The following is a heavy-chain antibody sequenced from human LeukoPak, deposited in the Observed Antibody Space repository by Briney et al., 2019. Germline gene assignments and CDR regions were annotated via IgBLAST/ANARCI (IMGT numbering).Heavy chain of an antibody. CDR1: GFTFSSYS. CDR3: ARDPIETGTTLNLDY. Sequence: PGGSLRLSCAASGFTFSSYSMNWVRQAPGKGLEWVSSISSSSSYIYYADSVKGRFTISRDNAKNSLYLQMNSLRAEDTAVYYCARDPIETGTTLNLDYWGQGTLVTVSS. D-gene: IGHD1-1*01. V-gene: IGHV3-21*01. J-gene: IGHJ4*02. CDR2: ISSSSSYI.